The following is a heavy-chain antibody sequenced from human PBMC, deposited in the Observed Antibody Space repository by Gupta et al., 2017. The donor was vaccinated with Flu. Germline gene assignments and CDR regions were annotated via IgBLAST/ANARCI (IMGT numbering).Heavy chain of an antibody. D-gene: IGHD3-10*01. CDR1: NYY. CDR2: IYYSGGS. Sequence: NYYWGGIRQPLGKGLEWIGSIYYSGGSIYNTSLKSRVTIFVDTSKSQFSLKLRSVTAADTAVYYCARGPGDLRNYYFHMDVWGKGTTVTVSS. V-gene: IGHV4-39*01. CDR3: ARGPGDLRNYYFHMDV. J-gene: IGHJ6*03.